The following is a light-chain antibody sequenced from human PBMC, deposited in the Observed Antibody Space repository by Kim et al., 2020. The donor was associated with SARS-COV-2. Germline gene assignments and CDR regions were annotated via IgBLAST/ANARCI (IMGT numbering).Light chain of an antibody. CDR1: SSDVGGYNY. V-gene: IGLV2-14*03. CDR2: DVS. J-gene: IGLJ3*02. CDR3: CSYTSSSTLWV. Sequence: QSALTQPASVSGSPGQSITISCTGTSSDVGGYNYVSWYQQHPGKAPKLMIYDVSNRPSGVSNRFSGSKSGNTASLTIYGLQAEDEADYYCCSYTSSSTLWVFGGGTKVTVL.